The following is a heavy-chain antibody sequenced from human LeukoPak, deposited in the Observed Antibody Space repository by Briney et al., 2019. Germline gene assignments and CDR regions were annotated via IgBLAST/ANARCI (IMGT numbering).Heavy chain of an antibody. CDR2: INPNSGDT. CDR1: GYTFTSYG. D-gene: IGHD6-6*01. J-gene: IGHJ3*02. V-gene: IGHV1-2*02. CDR3: ARSSSNAFDI. Sequence: ASVKVSCKASGYTFTSYGISWVRQAPGQGLEWMAWINPNSGDTNYAHKFQGRVTMTRDTSITTAYMELSRLRSDDTAVYYCARSSSNAFDIWGQGTMVTVSS.